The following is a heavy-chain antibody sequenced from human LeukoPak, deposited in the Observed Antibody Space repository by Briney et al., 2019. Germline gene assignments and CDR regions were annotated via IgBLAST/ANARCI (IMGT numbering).Heavy chain of an antibody. D-gene: IGHD5-12*01. CDR3: AGTPGYSGYDSHYYYYYYMDV. J-gene: IGHJ6*03. Sequence: SETLSLTCAVYGGSFSGYYWSWIRQPPGKGLEWIGSIYYSGSTYYNPSLKSRVTISVDTSKNQFSLKLSSVTAADTAVYYCAGTPGYSGYDSHYYYYYYMDVWGKGTTVTISS. CDR1: GGSFSGYY. V-gene: IGHV4-34*01. CDR2: IYYSGST.